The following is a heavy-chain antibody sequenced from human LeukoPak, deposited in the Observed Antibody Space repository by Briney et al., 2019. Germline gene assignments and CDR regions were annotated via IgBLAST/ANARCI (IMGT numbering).Heavy chain of an antibody. V-gene: IGHV3-7*01. CDR3: ARRGGSSSRRSPIDY. D-gene: IGHD6-6*01. J-gene: IGHJ4*02. Sequence: GGSLRFSGTASGFTFSDYWMTGVRQAPGKGPKWLANIKQDGSQRYYVDSVRGRFTISRDNAKNSLFLQMNGLRAEDTAVYYCARRGGSSSRRSPIDYWGQGTLVTVSS. CDR1: GFTFSDYW. CDR2: IKQDGSQR.